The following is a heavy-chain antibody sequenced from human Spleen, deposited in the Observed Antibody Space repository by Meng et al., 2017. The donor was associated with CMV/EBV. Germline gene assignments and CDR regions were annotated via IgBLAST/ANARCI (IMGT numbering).Heavy chain of an antibody. CDR3: ATVSQGTVAKNPEAYYYYAMDV. V-gene: IGHV1-18*01. CDR1: GYTFINYG. J-gene: IGHJ6*02. D-gene: IGHD1-14*01. CDR2: ISPYNRNT. Sequence: ASVKVSCKASGYTFINYGITWVRQAPGQGLEWMGWISPYNRNTNYAQRLQGRVTMTADTSTSTAYMELSSLNSEDTAVYYCATVSQGTVAKNPEAYYYYAMDVWGQGTTVTVSS.